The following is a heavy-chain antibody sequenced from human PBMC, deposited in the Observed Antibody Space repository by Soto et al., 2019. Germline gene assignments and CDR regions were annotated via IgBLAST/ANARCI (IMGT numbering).Heavy chain of an antibody. D-gene: IGHD3-16*01. CDR3: AKDGNWLDVYYDV. CDR1: GIEFSNYA. V-gene: IGHV3-23*01. Sequence: EVQLLESGGGRVQPGGSLSLSCVGSGIEFSNYAMSWVRQAPGKGLEWVSIVSASGRSRYHADSVKGRFTISRDNSKNTLYLHMTNLRAEDTAVYYCAKDGNWLDVYYDVWGQGTPVTVSS. CDR2: VSASGRSR. J-gene: IGHJ4*02.